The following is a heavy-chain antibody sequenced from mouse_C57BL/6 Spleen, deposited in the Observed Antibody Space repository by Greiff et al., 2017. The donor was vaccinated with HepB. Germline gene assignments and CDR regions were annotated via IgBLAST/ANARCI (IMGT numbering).Heavy chain of an antibody. Sequence: QVQLQQPGAELVMPGASVKLSCKASGYTFTSYWMHWVKRRPGQGLEWIGEIDPSDSYTNYNQKFKGKSTLTVDKSSSTAYMQLSSLTSEDSAVYYCAREGHDYWGQGTTLTVSS. CDR3: AREGHDY. CDR1: GYTFTSYW. J-gene: IGHJ2*01. V-gene: IGHV1-69*01. D-gene: IGHD3-3*01. CDR2: IDPSDSYT.